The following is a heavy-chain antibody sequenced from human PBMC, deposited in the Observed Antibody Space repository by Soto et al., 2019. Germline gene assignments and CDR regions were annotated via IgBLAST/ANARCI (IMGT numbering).Heavy chain of an antibody. CDR3: VREPRTTFYSGWQNWFDP. V-gene: IGHV1-69*01. CDR2: IIPLSGII. Sequence: QVQLVQSGAEVKKPGSSVKVSCKASGVTFSNYAISWVRQAPGQGLEWMGGIIPLSGIINYAQNFHGRVTITADESTTTASMEMSSLRSEDTAIYYCVREPRTTFYSGWQNWFDPWGQGTLVTVSS. D-gene: IGHD1-26*01. J-gene: IGHJ5*02. CDR1: GVTFSNYA.